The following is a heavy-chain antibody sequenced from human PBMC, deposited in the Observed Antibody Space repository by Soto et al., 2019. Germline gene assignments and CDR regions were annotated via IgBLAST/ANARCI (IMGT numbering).Heavy chain of an antibody. V-gene: IGHV3-33*01. J-gene: IGHJ4*02. Sequence: QVQLVESGGGVVQPGRSLRLSCAASGFTFSSYGMHWVRQAPGKRLEWVAVIWYDGSNKYYADSVKGRFTISRDNSKNTLYLQMNSLRAEDTAVYYCARGEDALSGFLRVVFGYDYWGQGTLVTVSS. CDR1: GFTFSSYG. CDR3: ARGEDALSGFLRVVFGYDY. D-gene: IGHD3-3*01. CDR2: IWYDGSNK.